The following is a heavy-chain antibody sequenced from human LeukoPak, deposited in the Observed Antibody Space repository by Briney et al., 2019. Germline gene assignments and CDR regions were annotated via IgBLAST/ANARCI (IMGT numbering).Heavy chain of an antibody. J-gene: IGHJ4*02. CDR1: SVSIGTYY. V-gene: IGHV4-59*01. CDR3: ARDGVGTTVGDFDY. D-gene: IGHD1-26*01. CDR2: LYYGGST. Sequence: SSETLSLTCTVSSVSIGTYYWSWIRQSPGKGLEWIGYLYYGGSTNYNPSLKSRVTMSLDTSKNQFSLKLSSVTAADTAVYYCARDGVGTTVGDFDYWGQGTLVTVSS.